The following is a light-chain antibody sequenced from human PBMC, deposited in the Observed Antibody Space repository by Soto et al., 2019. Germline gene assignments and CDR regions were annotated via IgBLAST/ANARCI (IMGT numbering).Light chain of an antibody. CDR3: MQALQTPRT. CDR1: QSLLHSNGYNY. Sequence: DIVMTQSPLSLPVTPGEPASISCRSSQSLLHSNGYNYLDWYPQKPGQSPQLLIYLGSNRASGVPDRFSGSGSGTDFTLKISRVEAEDVGVYYCMQALQTPRTFGGGTKVEIK. CDR2: LGS. V-gene: IGKV2-28*01. J-gene: IGKJ4*01.